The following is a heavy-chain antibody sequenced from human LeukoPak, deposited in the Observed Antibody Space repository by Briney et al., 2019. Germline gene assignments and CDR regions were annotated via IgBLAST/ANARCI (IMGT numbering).Heavy chain of an antibody. J-gene: IGHJ4*02. CDR1: GFTFSTYS. V-gene: IGHV3-48*01. D-gene: IGHD4-17*01. CDR2: ISDSSRKI. CDR3: ARGPYGDYIDAFDY. Sequence: GGSLRLSCAASGFTFSTYSMNWVRQAPGKGLEWVSYISDSSRKIYYADSVKGRFTISRDNAKNSLYLQMNSLRAEDTAVFYCARGPYGDYIDAFDYWGQGTLVTVSS.